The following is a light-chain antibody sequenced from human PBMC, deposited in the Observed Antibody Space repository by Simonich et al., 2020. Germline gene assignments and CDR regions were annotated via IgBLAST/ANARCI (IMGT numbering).Light chain of an antibody. Sequence: EIVLTQSPGTLSLSPGERATLSCRASQSFSSSYLAWYQQKPGLAPRLLIYDASSRATGIPDRFSGSGSGTDFTLTISRLEPEDFAVYYCQQYGSSPYTFGQGTKLEIK. J-gene: IGKJ2*01. CDR2: DAS. CDR1: QSFSSSY. V-gene: IGKV3D-20*01. CDR3: QQYGSSPYT.